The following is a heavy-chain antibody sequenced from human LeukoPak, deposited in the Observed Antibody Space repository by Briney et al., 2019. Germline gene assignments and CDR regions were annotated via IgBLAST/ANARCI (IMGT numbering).Heavy chain of an antibody. CDR2: FDPEDGET. CDR3: AREAVEMATIKAFDI. CDR1: GYTLTELS. J-gene: IGHJ3*02. Sequence: ASVKVSCKVSGYTLTELSMHWVRQAPGKGLEWMGGFDPEDGETIYAQKFQGRVTMTRDMSTSTVYMELSSLRSEDTAVYYCAREAVEMATIKAFDIWGQGTMVTVSS. D-gene: IGHD5-24*01. V-gene: IGHV1-24*01.